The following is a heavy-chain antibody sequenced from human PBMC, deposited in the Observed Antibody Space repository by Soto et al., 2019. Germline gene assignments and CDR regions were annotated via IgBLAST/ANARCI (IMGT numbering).Heavy chain of an antibody. CDR3: AHRFGLPTWESSGHHSECFQY. D-gene: IGHD3-22*01. V-gene: IGHV2-5*02. CDR2: IYWDDDK. Sequence: QITLKESGPTLVKPTQTLTLTCTFSGFSLSTNGVGVGWIRQPPGKALEWLALIYWDDDKRYSPSLKSRLTITRDTSKNQVVLTMTNMDPVDTATYYCAHRFGLPTWESSGHHSECFQYWGQGTLVTVSS. J-gene: IGHJ1*01. CDR1: GFSLSTNGVG.